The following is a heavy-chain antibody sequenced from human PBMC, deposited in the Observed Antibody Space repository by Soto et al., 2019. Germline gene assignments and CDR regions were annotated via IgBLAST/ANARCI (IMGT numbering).Heavy chain of an antibody. CDR3: ARRVVMPAYYYYYGMDV. D-gene: IGHD3-3*01. V-gene: IGHV3-74*01. J-gene: IGHJ6*02. CDR1: GFTFSSYW. Sequence: GGSLRLSCAASGFTFSSYWMHWVRQAPGKGLVWVSRINSDGSSTSYADSVKGRFTISRDNAKNTLYLQMNSLRAEDTAVYYCARRVVMPAYYYYYGMDVWGQGTTVTVSS. CDR2: INSDGSST.